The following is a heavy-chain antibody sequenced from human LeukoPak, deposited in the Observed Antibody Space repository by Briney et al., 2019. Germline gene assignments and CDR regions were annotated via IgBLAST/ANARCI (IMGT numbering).Heavy chain of an antibody. CDR3: ARVLAAAGTKKSIDY. D-gene: IGHD6-13*01. J-gene: IGHJ4*02. V-gene: IGHV4-30-4*01. Sequence: SETLSLTCTVSGGSISSGDYYWGWIRQPPGKGLEWIGYIYYSGSTYYNPSLKSRVTISVDTSKNQFSLKLSSVTAADTAVYYCARVLAAAGTKKSIDYWGQGTLVTVSS. CDR2: IYYSGST. CDR1: GGSISSGDYY.